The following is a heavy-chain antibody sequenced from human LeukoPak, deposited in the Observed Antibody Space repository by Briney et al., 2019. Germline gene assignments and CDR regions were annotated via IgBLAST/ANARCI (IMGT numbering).Heavy chain of an antibody. V-gene: IGHV4-61*02. CDR2: IYATGST. J-gene: IGHJ3*02. CDR3: ARVAVVTDAFDI. Sequence: SQTLSLTCTVSGGSISSGGYYWSWFRQPAGKGLEWIGRIYATGSTGYNPSLKSRVTISVDTSKNQFSLKLSSVTAADTAVYYCARVAVVTDAFDIWGQGTMVTVSS. D-gene: IGHD4-23*01. CDR1: GGSISSGGYY.